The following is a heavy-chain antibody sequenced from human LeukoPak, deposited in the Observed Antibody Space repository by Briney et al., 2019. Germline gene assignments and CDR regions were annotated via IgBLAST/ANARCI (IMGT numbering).Heavy chain of an antibody. D-gene: IGHD6-19*01. V-gene: IGHV3-15*01. Sequence: GGAPRISCVASGFSFSNGWEGWGRQAPREGLEWGGRIKSETDGGTADYAAPVRGRITMSRDDSNNTLYLQMNSLETGDTAVYYCTTVMTVAGKRHFQYWGQGTLVTVSS. J-gene: IGHJ1*01. CDR2: IKSETDGGTA. CDR3: TTVMTVAGKRHFQY. CDR1: GFSFSNGW.